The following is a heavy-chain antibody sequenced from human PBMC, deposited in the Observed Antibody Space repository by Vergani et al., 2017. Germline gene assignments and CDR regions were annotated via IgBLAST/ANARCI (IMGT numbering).Heavy chain of an antibody. D-gene: IGHD4-17*01. CDR3: ARVAKLGFFLTTGDDAFDI. V-gene: IGHV4-34*01. CDR1: GGSFSGYY. J-gene: IGHJ3*02. CDR2: INHSGST. Sequence: QVQLQQWGAGLLKPSETLSLTCAGYGGSFSGYYWSWIRQPPGKGLEWIGEINHSGSTNYNPSLKSRVTISVDTSKNQFSLKLSSVTAADTAVYYCARVAKLGFFLTTGDDAFDIWGQGTMVTVSS.